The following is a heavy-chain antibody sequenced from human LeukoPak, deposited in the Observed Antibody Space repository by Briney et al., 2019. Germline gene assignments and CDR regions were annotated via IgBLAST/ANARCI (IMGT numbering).Heavy chain of an antibody. Sequence: ASVKVSCKASGYTFTSYYMRWVRQAPGQGLEWMGIINPSGGSTSYAQKFQGRVTMTRDTSTSTDYMELSSLTYEDTAVYYCARDVSSTSSWWFDPWGQGTLVIVSS. CDR1: GYTFTSYY. D-gene: IGHD2-2*01. J-gene: IGHJ5*02. CDR3: ARDVSSTSSWWFDP. V-gene: IGHV1-46*01. CDR2: INPSGGST.